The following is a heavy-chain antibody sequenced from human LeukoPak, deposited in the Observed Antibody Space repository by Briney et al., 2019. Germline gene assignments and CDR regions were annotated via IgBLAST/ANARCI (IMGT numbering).Heavy chain of an antibody. Sequence: GGSLRLSCAGSGFPFSGYSMKWVRQAPGKGLESVSYISGTSRTIFYADSVKGRFTISRDNAKNSLFLQMNSLRAEDTAVYYCARDFFRDFNWPNITWGQGTLVTVSS. D-gene: IGHD3-9*01. J-gene: IGHJ5*02. CDR3: ARDFFRDFNWPNIT. CDR1: GFPFSGYS. CDR2: ISGTSRTI. V-gene: IGHV3-48*04.